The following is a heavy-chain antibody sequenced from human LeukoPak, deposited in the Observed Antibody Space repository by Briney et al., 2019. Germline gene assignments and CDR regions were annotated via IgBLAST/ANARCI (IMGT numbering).Heavy chain of an antibody. CDR1: GGSISSYY. CDR2: IYYSGST. CDR3: ARDSRGDYYDSSGYDY. D-gene: IGHD3-22*01. Sequence: SETLSLTCTVSGGSISSYYWSWIRQPPGKGLEWIGYIYYSGSTNYNPSLKSRVTISVDTSMNQFSLKLSSVTAADTAVYYCARDSRGDYYDSSGYDYWGQGTLVTVSS. J-gene: IGHJ4*02. V-gene: IGHV4-59*01.